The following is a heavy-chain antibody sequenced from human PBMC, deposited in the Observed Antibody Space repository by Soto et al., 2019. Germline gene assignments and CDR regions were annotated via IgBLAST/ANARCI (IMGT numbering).Heavy chain of an antibody. D-gene: IGHD3-10*01. CDR2: VYHNANA. V-gene: IGHV4-30-2*01. CDR3: AARTYYYYGLDV. J-gene: IGHJ6*02. CDR1: GGSITTPGYS. Sequence: SETLSLTCTVSGGSITTPGYSWSWFRQPPGKAPEWIGYVYHNANAYPKPSLKSRITTSLGGAKNQFSLKMTSFTAADTALFYCAARTYYYYGLDVWGQGTTVTVSS.